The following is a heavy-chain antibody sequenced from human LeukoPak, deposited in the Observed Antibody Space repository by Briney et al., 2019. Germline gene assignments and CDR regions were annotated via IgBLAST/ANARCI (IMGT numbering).Heavy chain of an antibody. CDR1: GLTFRRDW. CDR2: IKQDGSDK. CDR3: ATLDTAMVTNFGY. V-gene: IGHV3-7*01. J-gene: IGHJ4*02. Sequence: GGSLRLSCAASGLTFRRDWMSWVRQAPAKGLEWVAMIKQDGSDKYYVDSVKGRFTISSDNTKNSLNLQMNSLRAEDTAVYYCATLDTAMVTNFGYWGQGTLVTVSS. D-gene: IGHD5-18*01.